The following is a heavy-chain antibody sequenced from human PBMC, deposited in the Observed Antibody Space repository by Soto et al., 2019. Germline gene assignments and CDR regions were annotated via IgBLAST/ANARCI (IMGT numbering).Heavy chain of an antibody. V-gene: IGHV4-30-4*01. J-gene: IGHJ4*02. CDR1: GGPIRTGDYY. CDR3: ARAGFSYGHLLF. Sequence: SETLSLTCNVSGGPIRTGDYYWNWIRQPPGKGLEWIGYVFYSGATNYSPSLKSRAAISMDTSKNQFSLSLTSVTAADTAVYYCARAGFSYGHLLFWGQGIRVTVSS. D-gene: IGHD3-10*01. CDR2: VFYSGAT.